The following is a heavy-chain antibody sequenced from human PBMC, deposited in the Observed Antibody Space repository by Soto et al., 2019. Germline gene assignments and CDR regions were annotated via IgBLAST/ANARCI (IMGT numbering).Heavy chain of an antibody. Sequence: PSETLSLTCTVSGGSISSGDYYWSWIRQPPGKGLGWIGYIYYSGSTYYNPSLKSRVTISVDTSKNQFSLKLGSVTAADTAVYYCAREGGWYYDSSGYPFPSNFDYWGQGTLVTVSS. J-gene: IGHJ4*02. CDR2: IYYSGST. V-gene: IGHV4-30-4*01. D-gene: IGHD3-22*01. CDR3: AREGGWYYDSSGYPFPSNFDY. CDR1: GGSISSGDYY.